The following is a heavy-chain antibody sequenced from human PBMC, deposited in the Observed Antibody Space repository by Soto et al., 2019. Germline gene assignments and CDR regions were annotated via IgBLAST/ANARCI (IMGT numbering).Heavy chain of an antibody. J-gene: IGHJ4*02. D-gene: IGHD2-8*01. CDR1: GGSVSSVGYY. Sequence: SETLSLTCTVSGGSVSSVGYYWSWIRQHPGKGLEWIGYITYSGNTYYNPSLESRVTMSADTSKNQFSLKMSSVTAADTAVYFCVRGGSCTNGVCSVFDYWGQGTLVTVYS. CDR2: ITYSGNT. V-gene: IGHV4-31*03. CDR3: VRGGSCTNGVCSVFDY.